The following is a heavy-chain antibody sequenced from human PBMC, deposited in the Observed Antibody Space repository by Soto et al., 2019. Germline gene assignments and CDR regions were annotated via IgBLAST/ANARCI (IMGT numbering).Heavy chain of an antibody. J-gene: IGHJ6*02. D-gene: IGHD3-9*01. CDR1: GGSISSSSYY. CDR3: ARGYFGNPPNYDILTGYPEHYGMDV. Sequence: SETLSLTCTVSGGSISSSSYYWGWIRQPPGKGLEWIGSIYYSGSTYYNPSLKSRVTISVDTSKNQFSLKLSSVTAADTAVYYCARGYFGNPPNYDILTGYPEHYGMDVWGQGTTVTVSS. CDR2: IYYSGST. V-gene: IGHV4-39*01.